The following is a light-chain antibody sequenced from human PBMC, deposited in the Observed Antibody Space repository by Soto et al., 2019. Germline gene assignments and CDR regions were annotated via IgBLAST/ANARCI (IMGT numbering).Light chain of an antibody. CDR3: QQRSNWPLS. J-gene: IGKJ4*01. V-gene: IGKV3-11*01. CDR1: QTVSRMY. Sequence: EIVLTQSPGTLSLSPGERATLSCRASQTVSRMYLSWFQQKPGQAPRLLIYDASNRATGIPARFSGSGSGTDFTLTISSLEPEDFAVYYCQQRSNWPLSFGGGTKVDNK. CDR2: DAS.